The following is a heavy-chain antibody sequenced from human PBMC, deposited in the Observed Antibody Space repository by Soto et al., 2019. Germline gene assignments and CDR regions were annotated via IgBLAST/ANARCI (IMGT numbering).Heavy chain of an antibody. CDR1: GFTFSSNA. CDR3: TKRLYYNSGSFEY. CDR2: ISGSGDST. D-gene: IGHD3-10*01. V-gene: IGHV3-23*01. Sequence: TGGSLSRSCIGSGFTFSSNAMSWVRQAPGKGLEWVSAISGSGDSTYYADSVKGRLTISRDNSKNTLYLQMNSLRAEDTAAYYCTKRLYYNSGSFEYWGQGTLVTVSS. J-gene: IGHJ4*02.